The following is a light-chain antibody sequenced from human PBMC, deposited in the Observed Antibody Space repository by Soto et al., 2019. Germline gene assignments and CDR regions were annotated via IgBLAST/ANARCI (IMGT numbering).Light chain of an antibody. V-gene: IGLV3-1*01. CDR3: QAWDTNTAL. J-gene: IGLJ2*01. Sequence: SYELTQPPSVSVSPGQTVTITCSGDKLGDKYACWYQQRPGQSPVVVIYQTNMRPSGIPERFSGSNSGNTATLTISGTQPMDEADYYCQAWDTNTALFGGGTKLTVL. CDR1: KLGDKY. CDR2: QTN.